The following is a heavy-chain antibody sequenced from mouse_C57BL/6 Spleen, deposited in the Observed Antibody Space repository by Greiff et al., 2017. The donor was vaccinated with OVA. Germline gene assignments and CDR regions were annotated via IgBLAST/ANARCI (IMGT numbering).Heavy chain of an antibody. CDR1: GFTFSSFG. CDR2: ISSGSSTI. Sequence: EVHLVESGGGLVQPGGSRKLSCAASGFTFSSFGMHWVRQAPEKGLEWVAYISSGSSTIYYAATVKGRFPISRDNPKNTLFLQMTSLRSEDTAMYYCARSGDGYTRWYFDVWGAGTTVTVSS. V-gene: IGHV5-17*02. CDR3: ARSGDGYTRWYFDV. D-gene: IGHD2-3*01. J-gene: IGHJ1*01.